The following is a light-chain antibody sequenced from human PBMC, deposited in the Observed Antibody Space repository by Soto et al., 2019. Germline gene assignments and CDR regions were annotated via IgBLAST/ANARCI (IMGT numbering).Light chain of an antibody. Sequence: QTPGPLSLSPGERGTLSFKTSQSSGSNFLAWYQHKPGQAPRLLIYASSNRATGIPDRFTGSASGTDFTLTINRLEPEDFAVYYCQLYGISPHFGQGTRLETK. CDR1: QSSGSNF. CDR3: QLYGISPH. CDR2: ASS. V-gene: IGKV3-20*01. J-gene: IGKJ5*01.